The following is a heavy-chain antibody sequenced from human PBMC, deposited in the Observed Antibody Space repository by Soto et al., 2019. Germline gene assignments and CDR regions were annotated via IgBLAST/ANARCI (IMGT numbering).Heavy chain of an antibody. CDR2: INLDGSKK. CDR3: ARDGSTSWYSYDYHGMDV. D-gene: IGHD5-18*01. J-gene: IGHJ6*02. Sequence: EVQLVESGGGLVQPGGSLRLSCAASGFTFRTYWLSWVRQVPGKGLEWVANINLDGSKKNYVDSVKGRFTISRDNARNSLYLQMSSLRAEDTALYYCARDGSTSWYSYDYHGMDVWGQGTTVTVSS. V-gene: IGHV3-7*05. CDR1: GFTFRTYW.